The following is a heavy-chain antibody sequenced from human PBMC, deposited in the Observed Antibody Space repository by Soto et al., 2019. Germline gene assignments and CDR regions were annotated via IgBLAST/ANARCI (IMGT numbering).Heavy chain of an antibody. CDR1: GGSISSYY. CDR2: IYTSGST. J-gene: IGHJ6*02. CDR3: ARVAAVAGTEYYYGMDV. Sequence: QVQLQESGPGLVKPSETLSLTCTVSGGSISSYYWSWIRQPAGKGLEWIGRIYTSGSTNSNPSLKWRVSMSVDTSQHQFSLKLSSVTAADTDVYYCARVAAVAGTEYYYGMDVWGQGTTVTVSS. D-gene: IGHD6-19*01. V-gene: IGHV4-4*07.